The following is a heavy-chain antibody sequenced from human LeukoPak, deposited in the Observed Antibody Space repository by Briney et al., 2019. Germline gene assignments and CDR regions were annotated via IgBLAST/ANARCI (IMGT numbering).Heavy chain of an antibody. V-gene: IGHV1-2*04. CDR3: ARALTTRKTKSLEFDY. CDR1: GGTFSSYA. D-gene: IGHD4-11*01. Sequence: ASVTVSCKASGGTFSSYAISWVRQAPGQGLEWMGWINPNSGGTNYAQKFQGWVTMTRDTSISTAYMELSRLRSDDTAVYYCARALTTRKTKSLEFDYWGQGTLVTVSS. CDR2: INPNSGGT. J-gene: IGHJ4*02.